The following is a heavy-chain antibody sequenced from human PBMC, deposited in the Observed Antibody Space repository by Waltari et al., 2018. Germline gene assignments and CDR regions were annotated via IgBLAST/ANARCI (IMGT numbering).Heavy chain of an antibody. D-gene: IGHD1-26*01. CDR1: GFPFRTFW. V-gene: IGHV3-7*01. CDR2: IKQDGSEK. Sequence: EVQLVESGGDLVQPGGALRLSCAASGFPFRTFWLSWVRQAPGKGLEWVANIKQDGSEKLYVDSVKGRFTISRDNARNSLYLQMNSLRGEDTAVYYCARVSWDTITRKGIDYWGLGTLVIVSS. CDR3: ARVSWDTITRKGIDY. J-gene: IGHJ4*02.